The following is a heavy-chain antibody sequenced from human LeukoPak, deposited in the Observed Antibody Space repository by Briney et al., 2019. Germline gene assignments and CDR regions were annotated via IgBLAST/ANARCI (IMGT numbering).Heavy chain of an antibody. Sequence: SVKVSCKASGGTFSSYAISWVRQAPGQGLEWMGRIIPILGIANYAQKFQGRVTITADKSTSTAYMELSSLRSEDTAVYYCARTIFGVVHFDYWGQGTLVTVSS. CDR3: ARTIFGVVHFDY. CDR2: IIPILGIA. J-gene: IGHJ4*02. V-gene: IGHV1-69*04. D-gene: IGHD3-3*01. CDR1: GGTFSSYA.